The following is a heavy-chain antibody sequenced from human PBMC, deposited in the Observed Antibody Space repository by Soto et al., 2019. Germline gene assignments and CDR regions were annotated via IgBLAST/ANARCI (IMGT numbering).Heavy chain of an antibody. V-gene: IGHV3-11*05. CDR3: ARDNYGGMLDF. D-gene: IGHD4-17*01. CDR1: GFTFGDSY. CDR2: ISPGSRYP. J-gene: IGHJ4*02. Sequence: GGSLRLSCAGSGFTFGDSYMSWIRQAPGKGLEWLSYISPGSRYPAYADSVKGRFTISRDNAKRSLYLQMMSLTAADTAIYYCARDNYGGMLDFWGPGTLVTVSS.